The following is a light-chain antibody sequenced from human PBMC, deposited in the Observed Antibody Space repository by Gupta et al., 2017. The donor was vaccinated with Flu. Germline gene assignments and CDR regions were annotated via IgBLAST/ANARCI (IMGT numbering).Light chain of an antibody. V-gene: IGLV2-14*01. Sequence: QSALTQPASVSGSPGQSITISCTGTSSDVGGYNYVSWYQQHPGKAPKLMIYEVSNRPSGVSNRFSGSKSGNTASLTISGLQAEDEADYYCSSYTSSSTLFGTGIKVTVL. CDR1: SSDVGGYNY. CDR2: EVS. J-gene: IGLJ1*01. CDR3: SSYTSSSTL.